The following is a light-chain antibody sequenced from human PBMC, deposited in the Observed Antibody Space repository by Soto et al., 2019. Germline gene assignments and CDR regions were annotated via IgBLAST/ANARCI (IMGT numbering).Light chain of an antibody. Sequence: DIQMTQSPSTLSGSVGDRVTITCRASQTISSWLAWYQQKPGKAPKLLIYKASTLKSGVPSRFSGSGSGTEFTLTTSSLQPDDFATYYCQQYNSYSWTFGQGTKVDNK. CDR1: QTISSW. CDR3: QQYNSYSWT. J-gene: IGKJ1*01. V-gene: IGKV1-5*03. CDR2: KAS.